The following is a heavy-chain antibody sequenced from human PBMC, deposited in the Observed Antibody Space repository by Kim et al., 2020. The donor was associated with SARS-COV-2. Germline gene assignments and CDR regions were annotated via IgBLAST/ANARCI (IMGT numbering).Heavy chain of an antibody. V-gene: IGHV3-23*01. CDR2: ICGSGGST. Sequence: GGSLRLSCAASGFTFSSYAMSWVRQAPGKGLEWVSAICGSGGSTYYADSVKGRFTISRDNSKNTLYLQMNSLRAEDTAVYYCAKGRSYYGSGSYPYYGMDVWGQGPTVTVSS. CDR3: AKGRSYYGSGSYPYYGMDV. D-gene: IGHD3-10*01. J-gene: IGHJ6*02. CDR1: GFTFSSYA.